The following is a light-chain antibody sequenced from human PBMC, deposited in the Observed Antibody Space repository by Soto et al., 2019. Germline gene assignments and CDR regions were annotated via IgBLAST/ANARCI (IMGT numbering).Light chain of an antibody. CDR2: RSD. CDR1: STNIGNNA. J-gene: IGLJ2*01. CDR3: AAWDDSLSAVL. V-gene: IGLV1-47*01. Sequence: QAVVTQPPSASGTPGQRVTISCSGGSTNIGNNAVYWYQHLPGTAPKLLIYRSDRRPSGVPERISGFKSGSSASLAISGLRSEDEADYYCAAWDDSLSAVLFGGGTKVTVL.